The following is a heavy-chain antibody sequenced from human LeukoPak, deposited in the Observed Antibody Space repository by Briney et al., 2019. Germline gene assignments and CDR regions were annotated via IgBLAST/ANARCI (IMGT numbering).Heavy chain of an antibody. CDR2: THHSGST. V-gene: IGHV4-38-2*01. D-gene: IGHD2-2*01. J-gene: IGHJ4*02. Sequence: PSETLSLTCAVSGYSISSGDYWGWTRQSPGKGLEWLGSTHHSGSTHYNPSVKSRVTISVDTPKNQFSLSLNSVTAADTAVYYCARNHSTQGYFDYWGQGTLVTVSS. CDR3: ARNHSTQGYFDY. CDR1: GYSISSGDY.